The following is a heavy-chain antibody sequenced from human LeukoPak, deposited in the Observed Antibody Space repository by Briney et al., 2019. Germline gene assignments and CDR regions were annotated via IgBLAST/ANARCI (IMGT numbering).Heavy chain of an antibody. CDR1: GFTFSSYA. CDR2: ISYDGSNK. V-gene: IGHV3-30*04. D-gene: IGHD3-22*01. J-gene: IGHJ6*03. Sequence: PGGSLRLSCAASGFTFSSYAMHWVRQAPGKGLEWVAVISYDGSNKYYADSVKGRFTISRDNSKNTLYLQMNSLRAEDTAVYYCAKGGRYYYDSSGYYNTYYYYYMDVWGKGTTVTVSS. CDR3: AKGGRYYYDSSGYYNTYYYYYMDV.